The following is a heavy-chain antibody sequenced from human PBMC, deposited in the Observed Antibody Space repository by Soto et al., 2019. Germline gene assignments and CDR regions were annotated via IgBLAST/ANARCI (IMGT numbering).Heavy chain of an antibody. J-gene: IGHJ4*02. CDR3: TKNSAYALDY. V-gene: IGHV4-4*02. CDR1: GGSITNNNW. CDR2: MHHIGST. D-gene: IGHD5-12*01. Sequence: SETRSLTCDVSGGSITNNNWWSLVRQPPGEGLEWIGEMHHIGSTNYNPSLNSRVTMSVDTSKNQFFLKLNSVTAADTAVYYCTKNSAYALDYWGQGTLVTVSS.